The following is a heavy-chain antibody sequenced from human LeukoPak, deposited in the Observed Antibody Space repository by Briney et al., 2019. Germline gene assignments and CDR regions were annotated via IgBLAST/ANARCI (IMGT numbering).Heavy chain of an antibody. D-gene: IGHD5-18*01. CDR1: GFTFSSYA. CDR2: VSGRGHTA. V-gene: IGHV3-23*01. Sequence: GGSLRLSCSASGFTFSSYAMSWVRQTPGKGLEWVSTVSGRGHTALYADSVRGRFTISRVDSKNTLDLRMSSLRADDTAVYYCVKSDGLVRGYFSSWGQGTLVTVSP. CDR3: VKSDGLVRGYFSS. J-gene: IGHJ5*02.